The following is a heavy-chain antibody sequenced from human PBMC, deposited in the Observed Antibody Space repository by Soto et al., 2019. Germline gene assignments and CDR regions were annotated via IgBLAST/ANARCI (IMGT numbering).Heavy chain of an antibody. CDR3: ARSGFGGHGYFDY. D-gene: IGHD3-3*01. Sequence: SEPLSLTCAVSGYSISSGYYWAWIRQPPGKGLEWIGSIYHSGSMYYKSSLKSRVTISVDTSKNQFSLKLGSVTAADTAVYYCARSGFGGHGYFDYWAQGTLVTVSS. J-gene: IGHJ4*02. CDR2: IYHSGSM. CDR1: GYSISSGYY. V-gene: IGHV4-38-2*01.